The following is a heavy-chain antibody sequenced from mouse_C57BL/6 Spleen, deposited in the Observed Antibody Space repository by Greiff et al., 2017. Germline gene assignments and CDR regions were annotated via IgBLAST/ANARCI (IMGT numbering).Heavy chain of an antibody. Sequence: VKLQESGAELARPGASVKLSCKASGYTFTSYGISWVKQRTGQGLEWIGEIYPRSGNTYYNEKFKGKATLTAGKSSSTAYMELRRLTSEDSAVYFCARERDYVGDWGQGTTLTVAS. CDR2: IYPRSGNT. V-gene: IGHV1-81*01. CDR1: GYTFTSYG. CDR3: ARERDYVGD. J-gene: IGHJ2*01.